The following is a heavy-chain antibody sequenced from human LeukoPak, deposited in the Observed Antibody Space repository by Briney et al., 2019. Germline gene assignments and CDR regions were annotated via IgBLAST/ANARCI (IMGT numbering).Heavy chain of an antibody. J-gene: IGHJ4*02. CDR2: INQDGREK. D-gene: IGHD2-21*01. V-gene: IGHV3-7*01. CDR1: GFTFRNYW. Sequence: GGSLRLSCEASGFTFRNYWMNWVRQAPGKGLEWVANINQDGREKHFVGSVKGRFTISRDNAKHSLYLQMNSLRAEDTAVYYCARDLRAFCGGECAFHYWGQGTLVTVSS. CDR3: ARDLRAFCGGECAFHY.